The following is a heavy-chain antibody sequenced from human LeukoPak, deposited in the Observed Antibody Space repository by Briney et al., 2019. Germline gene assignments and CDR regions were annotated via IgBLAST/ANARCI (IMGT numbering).Heavy chain of an antibody. D-gene: IGHD2-2*02. CDR3: ARIVAVPAAISPYYYGMDV. J-gene: IGHJ6*02. CDR2: ISAYNGNT. CDR1: GYTFTSYG. V-gene: IGHV1-18*01. Sequence: ASVKVSCKASGYTFTSYGISWVRQAPGQGLEWMGWISAYNGNTNYAQKLQGRVTMTTDTSTSTAYMELRSLRSDDTAVYYCARIVAVPAAISPYYYGMDVWGQGTTVTVSS.